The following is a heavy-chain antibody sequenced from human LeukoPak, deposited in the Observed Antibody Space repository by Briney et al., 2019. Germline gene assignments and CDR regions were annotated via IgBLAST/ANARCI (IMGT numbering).Heavy chain of an antibody. CDR2: IYYSGST. CDR1: GGSISSGDYY. V-gene: IGHV4-30-4*08. D-gene: IGHD2-2*01. Sequence: SETLSLTCTVSGGSISSGDYYWSWIRQPPGKGLEWIGYIYYSGSTYYNPSLKSRVTISVDTSKNQFSLKLSSVTAAGTAVYYCARDNYYCSSTSCHMDVWGKGTTVTVSS. J-gene: IGHJ6*03. CDR3: ARDNYYCSSTSCHMDV.